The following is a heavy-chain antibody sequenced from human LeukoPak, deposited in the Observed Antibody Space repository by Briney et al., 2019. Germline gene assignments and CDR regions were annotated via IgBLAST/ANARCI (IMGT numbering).Heavy chain of an antibody. V-gene: IGHV1-2*02. Sequence: ASVKVPCKASGYTFTGYYMHWVRQAPGQGLEWMGWINPNSGGTNYAQKFQGRVTMARDTSISTAYMELSRLRSDDTAVYYCAREGNKWGVVVPAAMKLSFDPWGQGTLVTVSS. CDR1: GYTFTGYY. D-gene: IGHD2-2*01. CDR3: AREGNKWGVVVPAAMKLSFDP. J-gene: IGHJ5*02. CDR2: INPNSGGT.